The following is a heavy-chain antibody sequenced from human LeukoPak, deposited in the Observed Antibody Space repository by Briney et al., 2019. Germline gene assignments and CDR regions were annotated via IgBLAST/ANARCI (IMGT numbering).Heavy chain of an antibody. V-gene: IGHV1-2*02. CDR1: GYTFTGYY. CDR3: ARPSGVVAARPFAP. CDR2: INPNSGGT. Sequence: GASVKVSCKASGYTFTGYYMHWVRQAPGQGLEWMGWINPNSGGTNYAQKFQGRVTMTRDTSTSTAYMELSRLRSDDTAVYYCARPSGVVAARPFAPWGQGTLVTVS. J-gene: IGHJ5*02. D-gene: IGHD6-6*01.